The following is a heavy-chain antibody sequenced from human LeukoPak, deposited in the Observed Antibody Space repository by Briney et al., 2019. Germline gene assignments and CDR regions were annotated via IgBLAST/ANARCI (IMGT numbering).Heavy chain of an antibody. CDR1: GFNFSSYG. CDR2: ISYDGSNI. CDR3: AREHPASETEWDV. J-gene: IGHJ6*02. D-gene: IGHD1-14*01. V-gene: IGHV3-30*19. Sequence: PGGSLRLSCSPSGFNFSSYGMHWVRQAPGRGLEWVAFISYDGSNIHYADSVKGRFTISRDNSKDTLYLQMNSLRAEDTAVYYCAREHPASETEWDVWGQGTTVTVSS.